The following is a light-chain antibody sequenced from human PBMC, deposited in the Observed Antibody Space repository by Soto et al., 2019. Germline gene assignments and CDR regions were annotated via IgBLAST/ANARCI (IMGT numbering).Light chain of an antibody. CDR1: ETISTF. Sequence: DIQLTQSRCSRSASVGDIVTMTCRASETISTFLNWYQHKPGKAPRLLISAASRLQSGVPPRFSGSGSGTEFTLTINSLRPEDFASYYCQQSYSSSPITFGPGTKVDI. CDR3: QQSYSSSPIT. CDR2: AAS. V-gene: IGKV1-39*01. J-gene: IGKJ3*01.